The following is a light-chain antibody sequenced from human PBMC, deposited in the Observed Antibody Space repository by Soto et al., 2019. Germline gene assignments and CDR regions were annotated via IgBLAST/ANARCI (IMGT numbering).Light chain of an antibody. CDR3: QVWDSSSDHDV. Sequence: SYELTQPPSVSVAPGKTARITCGGNNIGSKSVHWYQQKPGQAPVLVIYYDSDRPSGIPERFSGSNSGNTVTLTISRVEAGDEADYYCQVWDSSSDHDVFGTGTKVTVL. V-gene: IGLV3-21*04. J-gene: IGLJ1*01. CDR2: YDS. CDR1: NIGSKS.